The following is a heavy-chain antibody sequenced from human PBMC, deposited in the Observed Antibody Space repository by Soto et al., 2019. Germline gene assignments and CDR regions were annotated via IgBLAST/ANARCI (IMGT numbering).Heavy chain of an antibody. CDR1: GGSLSTNP. V-gene: IGHV1-69*01. Sequence: QVQLVQSGTEVKKPGSSVKVSCKASGGSLSTNPISWVRQAPGQGLEWMGGTGSGTGPGNHAQKFQGRLTVTADQATSTVDMELTTLSSEDTAVYYCARRDSGGFYRFFDSWGQGTLVTGSS. J-gene: IGHJ4*02. CDR2: TGSGTGPG. CDR3: ARRDSGGFYRFFDS. D-gene: IGHD2-15*01.